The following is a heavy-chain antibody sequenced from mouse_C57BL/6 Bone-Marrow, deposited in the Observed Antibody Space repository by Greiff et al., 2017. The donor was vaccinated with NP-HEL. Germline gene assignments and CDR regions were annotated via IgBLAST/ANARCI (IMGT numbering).Heavy chain of an antibody. J-gene: IGHJ3*01. D-gene: IGHD1-1*01. V-gene: IGHV1-22*01. CDR3: ARDNYYGSSPAWFAY. Sequence: EVQLQQSGPELVKPGASVKMSCKASGYTFTDYNMHWVKQSHGKSLEWIGYINPNNGGTSYNQKFKGKATLTVNKSSSTAYMELRSLTSEDSAVYYCARDNYYGSSPAWFAYWGQGTLVTVSA. CDR1: GYTFTDYN. CDR2: INPNNGGT.